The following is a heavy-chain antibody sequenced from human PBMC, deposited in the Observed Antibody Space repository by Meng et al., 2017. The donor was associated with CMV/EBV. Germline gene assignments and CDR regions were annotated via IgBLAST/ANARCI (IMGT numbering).Heavy chain of an antibody. D-gene: IGHD3-10*01. CDR1: GYTFTSYY. CDR2: INPSGGST. V-gene: IGHV1-46*01. CDR3: ASPLNLHRGAFDI. Sequence: ASVKVSCKASGYTFTSYYMHWVRQAPGQGLERMGIINPSGGSTSYAQKFQGRVTMTRDTSTSTVYMELSSLRSEDTAVYYCASPLNLHRGAFDIWGQGTMVTVSS. J-gene: IGHJ3*02.